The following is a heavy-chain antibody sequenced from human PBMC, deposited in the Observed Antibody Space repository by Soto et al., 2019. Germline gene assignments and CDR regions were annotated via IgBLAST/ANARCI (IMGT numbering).Heavy chain of an antibody. Sequence: GGSLRLSCVASGFTFSSYAMSWVRQAPGKGLEWVSAISGSGGSTYYADSVKGRFTISRDNSKNTLYLQMNSLRAEDTAVYYCAKVPDYDFWSGYYRYNWFDPWGQGTLVTVSS. CDR1: GFTFSSYA. CDR3: AKVPDYDFWSGYYRYNWFDP. D-gene: IGHD3-3*01. J-gene: IGHJ5*02. V-gene: IGHV3-23*01. CDR2: ISGSGGST.